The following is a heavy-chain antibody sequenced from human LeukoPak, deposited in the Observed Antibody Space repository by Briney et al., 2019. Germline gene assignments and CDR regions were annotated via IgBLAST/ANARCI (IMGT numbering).Heavy chain of an antibody. CDR3: AKGYSSSWYKAVEYFDY. J-gene: IGHJ4*02. V-gene: IGHV3-9*01. Sequence: GGSLRLSCAASGFTFDDYTMHWVRQAPEKGLEWVSGISWNSGSIGYADSVKGRFTISRDNAKNSLYLQMNSLRAEDTALYYCAKGYSSSWYKAVEYFDYWGQGTLVTVSS. D-gene: IGHD6-13*01. CDR1: GFTFDDYT. CDR2: ISWNSGSI.